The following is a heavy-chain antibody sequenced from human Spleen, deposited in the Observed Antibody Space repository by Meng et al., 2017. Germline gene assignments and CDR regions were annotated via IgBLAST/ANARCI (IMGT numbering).Heavy chain of an antibody. CDR2: IYHSGST. J-gene: IGHJ6*02. CDR1: GYSIRSGYY. CDR3: ASVRAAVSVVVPAAMVPWYTRVRGMDV. D-gene: IGHD2-2*01. Sequence: SETLSLTCVVSGYSIRSGYYWGWVRQPPGKGLEWIGSIYHSGSTHYNSSLKSRVTISVDTSKNQFSLKLSSVTAADTAVYYCASVRAAVSVVVPAAMVPWYTRVRGMDVWGQGTTVTVSS. V-gene: IGHV4-38-2*01.